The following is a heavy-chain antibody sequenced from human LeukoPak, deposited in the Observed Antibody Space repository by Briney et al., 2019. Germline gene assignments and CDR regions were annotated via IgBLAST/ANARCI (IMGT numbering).Heavy chain of an antibody. Sequence: KPSETLSLTCTVSGGSISSSNFYWGWIRQPPGKGLEWIGSIYYSGSTYYNPSLESRVSISVDTSKNQFSLKLSSVTAADTAVYYCARDARVQKWFGELLKTTTYYFDYWGQGTLVTVSS. V-gene: IGHV4-39*07. CDR1: GGSISSSNFY. CDR3: ARDARVQKWFGELLKTTTYYFDY. J-gene: IGHJ4*02. CDR2: IYYSGST. D-gene: IGHD3-10*01.